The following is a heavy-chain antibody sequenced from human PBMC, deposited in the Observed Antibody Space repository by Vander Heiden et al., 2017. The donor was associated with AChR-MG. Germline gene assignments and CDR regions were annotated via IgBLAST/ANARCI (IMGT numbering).Heavy chain of an antibody. J-gene: IGHJ4*02. CDR3: ASSYCTGGVCYLFDY. D-gene: IGHD2-8*02. V-gene: IGHV1-69*01. CDR1: GGTFSSYA. CDR2: IIPIFGTA. Sequence: QVQLVQSGAEVKKPGSSVKVSCKASGGTFSSYAISWVRQAPGQGLEWMGGIIPIFGTANYAQKVQGRVTITADESTSTAYMELSSLRSEDTAVYYCASSYCTGGVCYLFDYWGQGTLVTVSS.